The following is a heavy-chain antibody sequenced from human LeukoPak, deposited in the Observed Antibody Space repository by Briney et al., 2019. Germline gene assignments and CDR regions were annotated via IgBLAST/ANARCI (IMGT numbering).Heavy chain of an antibody. CDR3: ARDSSGWPNFDY. J-gene: IGHJ4*02. Sequence: GGSLRLSCAASGFTFSSYSMNWVRQAPGKGLEWVTSISSSSSYIYYADSVKGRFTISRDNAKNSLYLQMNSLRAEDTAVYYCARDSSGWPNFDYWGQGTLVTVSS. CDR2: ISSSSSYI. D-gene: IGHD6-19*01. V-gene: IGHV3-21*01. CDR1: GFTFSSYS.